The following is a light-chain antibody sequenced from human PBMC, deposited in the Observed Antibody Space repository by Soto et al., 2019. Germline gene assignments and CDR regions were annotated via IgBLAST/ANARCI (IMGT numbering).Light chain of an antibody. CDR2: GTS. V-gene: IGKV3-20*01. CDR1: QSVSSYS. J-gene: IGKJ1*01. Sequence: EVVMTQSPGTLSLSPGERATLSCRASQSVSSYSLAWYQQKPGQAPRLVMYGTSNRATGIPDRFSGSGSGTDFTLTISRLEPEGFAVYYCQQYDSSPRTFGQGTKVDIK. CDR3: QQYDSSPRT.